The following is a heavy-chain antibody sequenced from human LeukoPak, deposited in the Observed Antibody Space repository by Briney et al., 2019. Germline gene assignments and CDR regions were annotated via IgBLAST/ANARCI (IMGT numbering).Heavy chain of an antibody. Sequence: PSETLSLTCTLSGGSISRGGYYWSWIRQHPGNGLEWIGYIYYSGSTYYNPSLKSRVTISVDTSKNQFSLKLSSVTAADTAVYYCARASVVPAAYDYWGQGTLVSVSS. V-gene: IGHV4-31*03. J-gene: IGHJ4*02. CDR1: GGSISRGGYY. CDR2: IYYSGST. D-gene: IGHD2-2*01. CDR3: ARASVVPAAYDY.